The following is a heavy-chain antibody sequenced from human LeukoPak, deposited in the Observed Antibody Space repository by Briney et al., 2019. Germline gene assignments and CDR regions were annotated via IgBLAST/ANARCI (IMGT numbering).Heavy chain of an antibody. J-gene: IGHJ4*02. D-gene: IGHD3-16*01. CDR3: ARGRFGTLQPFDY. CDR2: INHSGST. Sequence: PSETLSLTCAVYGGSFSGYYWSWIRQPPGKGLEWIGEINHSGSTNYNPSLKSRVTISVDTSKNQFSLKLSSVTAADTAVYYCARGRFGTLQPFDYWGQGTLVTVSS. CDR1: GGSFSGYY. V-gene: IGHV4-34*01.